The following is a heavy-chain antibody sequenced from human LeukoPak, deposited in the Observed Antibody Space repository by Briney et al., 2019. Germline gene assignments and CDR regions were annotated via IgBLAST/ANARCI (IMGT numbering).Heavy chain of an antibody. D-gene: IGHD3-3*01. CDR1: GGSISSYY. Sequence: PSETLSLTCTVSGGSISSYYWSWIRQPPGKGLEWIGYIYYSGSTNYNPSLQSRVTISVDTSKNQFSLKLSSVTAADTAVYYCAGDPQGYDFWSGPKSWFDPWGQGTLVTVSS. CDR2: IYYSGST. J-gene: IGHJ5*02. CDR3: AGDPQGYDFWSGPKSWFDP. V-gene: IGHV4-59*01.